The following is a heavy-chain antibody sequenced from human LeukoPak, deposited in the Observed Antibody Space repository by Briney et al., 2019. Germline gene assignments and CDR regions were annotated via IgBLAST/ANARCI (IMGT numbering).Heavy chain of an antibody. J-gene: IGHJ4*02. Sequence: GGSLRLSRAASGFTFDDYAMHWVRQAPGKGLEWVSLISGDGGSTYYADSVKGRFTISRDNSKNSLYLQMNSLRTEDTALYYCAKDTGYSGYGDFDYWGQGTLVTVSS. CDR2: ISGDGGST. CDR1: GFTFDDYA. CDR3: AKDTGYSGYGDFDY. D-gene: IGHD5-12*01. V-gene: IGHV3-43*02.